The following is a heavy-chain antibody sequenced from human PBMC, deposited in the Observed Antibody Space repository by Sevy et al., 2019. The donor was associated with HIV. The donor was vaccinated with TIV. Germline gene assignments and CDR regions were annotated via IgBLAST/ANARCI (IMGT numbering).Heavy chain of an antibody. D-gene: IGHD3-16*01. Sequence: GGSLRLSCAASGFTFSTYGMTWVRQAPGKGRVWVSGIRGDGSRRSHADSVKGRFTISRDNAKNTLYLQMNSLRAEDTALYFCARDPFGGYYFDHWGPGTLVTVSS. CDR2: IRGDGSRR. CDR3: ARDPFGGYYFDH. J-gene: IGHJ4*02. V-gene: IGHV3-74*01. CDR1: GFTFSTYG.